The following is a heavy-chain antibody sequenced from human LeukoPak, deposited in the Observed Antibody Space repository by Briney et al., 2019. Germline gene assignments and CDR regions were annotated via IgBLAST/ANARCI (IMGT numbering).Heavy chain of an antibody. J-gene: IGHJ4*02. CDR3: ARGDFFGY. D-gene: IGHD3-3*01. CDR2: INYSGST. V-gene: IGHV4-34*01. CDR1: GGSFSGYY. Sequence: SQTLSLTCAVYGGSFSGYYWSWIRQPPGKGLEWSGEINYSGSTNYNPSLKSRVTISVDTPKNQFSLKLSSVTAADTAVYYCARGDFFGYWGQGTLVTVSS.